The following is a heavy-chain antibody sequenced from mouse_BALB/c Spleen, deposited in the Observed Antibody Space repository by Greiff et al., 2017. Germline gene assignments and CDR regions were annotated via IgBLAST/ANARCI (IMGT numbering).Heavy chain of an antibody. V-gene: IGHV5-6-5*01. CDR1: GFTFSSYA. J-gene: IGHJ3*01. CDR3: ARYNDYDGAWFDY. CDR2: ISSGGST. Sequence: EVKLVESGGGLVKPGGSLKLSCAASGFTFSSYAMSWVRQTPEKRLEWVASISSGGSTYYPDSVKGRFTISRDNARNILYLQMSSLRSEDTAMYYCARYNDYDGAWFDYWGQGTLVTVSA. D-gene: IGHD2-4*01.